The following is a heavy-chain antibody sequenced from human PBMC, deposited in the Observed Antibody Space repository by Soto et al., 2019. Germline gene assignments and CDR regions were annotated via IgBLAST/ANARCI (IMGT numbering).Heavy chain of an antibody. J-gene: IGHJ4*02. D-gene: IGHD5-12*01. V-gene: IGHV3-23*01. CDR3: AKDLVVVGYDSRDFDY. Sequence: EVQLLESGGGLVQPGGSLRLSCAASGFTFSSYAMSWVRQAPGKGLEWVSAISGSGGSTYYADSVKGRFTISRDNSKNTLYLQMNSLRAEDTAVYYCAKDLVVVGYDSRDFDYWGQGTLVTVSS. CDR1: GFTFSSYA. CDR2: ISGSGGST.